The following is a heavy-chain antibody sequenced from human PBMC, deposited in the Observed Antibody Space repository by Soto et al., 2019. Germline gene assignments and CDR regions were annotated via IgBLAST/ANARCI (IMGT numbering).Heavy chain of an antibody. V-gene: IGHV4-59*02. CDR1: GGSVSSHY. J-gene: IGHJ6*02. Sequence: SETLSLTCTVSGGSVSSHYWSWIRQAPGKGLEWIGYVYYSGDTIYNPSLQSRVSISVDTSKNQFSLSLSFVTAADTAVYYCARGYSDYVAHLDVWGQGTTVTVSS. CDR3: ARGYSDYVAHLDV. D-gene: IGHD5-12*01. CDR2: VYYSGDT.